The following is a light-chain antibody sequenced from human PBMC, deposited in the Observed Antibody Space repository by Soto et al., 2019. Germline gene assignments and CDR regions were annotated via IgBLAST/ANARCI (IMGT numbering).Light chain of an antibody. J-gene: IGLJ1*01. CDR3: SSYAGNNKYV. V-gene: IGLV2-8*01. Sequence: QSVLTQPPSASGSLGQSVTISCTGTSSDVGGYNYVSWYQQHPGKAPKLMISEVSKRPSGVPDRFSGSKSGNAASLTVSGRQAEDEADYYCSSYAGNNKYVFGAGTKLTVL. CDR1: SSDVGGYNY. CDR2: EVS.